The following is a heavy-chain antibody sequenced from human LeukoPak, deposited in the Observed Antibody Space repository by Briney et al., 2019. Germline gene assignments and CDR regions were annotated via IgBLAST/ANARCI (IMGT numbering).Heavy chain of an antibody. Sequence: GGSLRLSCAASGFTVSSNYMSWVRQAPGKGLEWVSVIYGGGSTYYADSVKGRFTISRDNSKNTLYLQMNSLRAEDTAVYYCARVEMATMSKDYWGQGTLVTVSS. CDR3: ARVEMATMSKDY. V-gene: IGHV3-53*01. J-gene: IGHJ4*02. CDR2: IYGGGST. CDR1: GFTVSSNY. D-gene: IGHD5-24*01.